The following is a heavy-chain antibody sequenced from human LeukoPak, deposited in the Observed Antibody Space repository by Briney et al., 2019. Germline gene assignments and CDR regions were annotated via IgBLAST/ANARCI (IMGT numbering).Heavy chain of an antibody. CDR3: AKDDAVGKGWDAFDI. CDR2: INQDGSRK. V-gene: IGHV3-7*01. Sequence: GGSLRLSCAASGFSFSNYWINWVRQAPGKGLEWVANINQDGSRKQYVDSAKGRFTISRDNAKNSLYLQLNRLRVDDTAVYYCAKDDAVGKGWDAFDIWGQGTTVTVSS. D-gene: IGHD4-23*01. J-gene: IGHJ3*02. CDR1: GFSFSNYW.